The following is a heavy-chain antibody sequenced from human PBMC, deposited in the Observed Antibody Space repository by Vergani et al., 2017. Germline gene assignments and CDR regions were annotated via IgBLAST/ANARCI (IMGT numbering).Heavy chain of an antibody. CDR1: GFFFSDYY. J-gene: IGHJ2*01. CDR3: VKDNDYDADGPFDL. D-gene: IGHD3-16*01. Sequence: QVQLVESGGGLVKPGGSLRLSCTASGFFFSDYYMSWLRQAPGKGLEWISGIDRNYGVKNGNSFEGRFSISRDNAKKAVFLQMNNLRHEDTALYFCVKDNDYDADGPFDLWGRGTLVTVSS. V-gene: IGHV3-11*05. CDR2: IDRNYGV.